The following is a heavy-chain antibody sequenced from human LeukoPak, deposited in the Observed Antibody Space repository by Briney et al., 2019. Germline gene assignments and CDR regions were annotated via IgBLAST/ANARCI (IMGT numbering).Heavy chain of an antibody. Sequence: SETLSLTRTVSGGSISSGGYYWSWIRQHPGKGLEWIGSIYYSGSTNYNPSLQGRVTISLDTSRNQFSLKLSSVTAADTAVYYCASGDNDPLFDYWGQGTLVTVSS. J-gene: IGHJ4*02. V-gene: IGHV4-31*03. CDR3: ASGDNDPLFDY. CDR1: GGSISSGGYY. CDR2: IYYSGST. D-gene: IGHD1-1*01.